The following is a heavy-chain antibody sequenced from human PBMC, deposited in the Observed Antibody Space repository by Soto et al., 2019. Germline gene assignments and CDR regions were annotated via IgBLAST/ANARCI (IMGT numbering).Heavy chain of an antibody. CDR2: INHSGST. Sequence: SETLSLTCAVYGGSFSGYYWSWIRQPPGKGLEWIGEINHSGSTKYNPSLKSRVTISVDTSKNQFSLKLSSVTAADTAVYYCATRTRSSTSVSSYYYGMDVWGQGTTVTVSS. J-gene: IGHJ6*02. D-gene: IGHD2-2*01. CDR1: GGSFSGYY. V-gene: IGHV4-34*01. CDR3: ATRTRSSTSVSSYYYGMDV.